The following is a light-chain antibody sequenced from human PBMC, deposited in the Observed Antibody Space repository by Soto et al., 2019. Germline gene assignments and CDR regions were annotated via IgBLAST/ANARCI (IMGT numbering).Light chain of an antibody. CDR2: GAS. Sequence: DIVLTQSPAILSVSPGARATLSCRASQSTSRRVAWYQLKPGQAPRLLIYGASSRATGIPDRFSGSGSETDFTHTISRLEPEDFAVYYCQQYGTSPPLTFGGGTKVDIK. V-gene: IGKV3-20*01. CDR3: QQYGTSPPLT. CDR1: QSTSRR. J-gene: IGKJ4*01.